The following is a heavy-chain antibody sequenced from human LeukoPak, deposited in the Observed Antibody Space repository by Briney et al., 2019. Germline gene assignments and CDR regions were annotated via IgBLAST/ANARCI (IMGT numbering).Heavy chain of an antibody. CDR2: IRSKANSYAT. D-gene: IGHD3-10*01. Sequence: GGSLRLSCAASGFTFSGPAMHWVRQASGKGLEWVGRIRSKANSYATAYAASVKGRFTISRDDSKNTAYLQMNSLKTEGTAVYYCTRQLGELPFDYWGQGTLVTVSS. CDR3: TRQLGELPFDY. CDR1: GFTFSGPA. V-gene: IGHV3-73*01. J-gene: IGHJ4*02.